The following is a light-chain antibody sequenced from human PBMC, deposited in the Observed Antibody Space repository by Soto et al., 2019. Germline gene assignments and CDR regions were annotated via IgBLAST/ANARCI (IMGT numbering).Light chain of an antibody. CDR1: QSISTY. CDR2: AAS. CDR3: QQSYSTPIT. J-gene: IGKJ3*01. Sequence: DIQMTQSPSSLSASVGDRVTITCRASQSISTYLNWYQQKPGQAPTLLIYAASSLQSGVPSRFSGSGSETDFTLTISSLQPEDFAAYYCQQSYSTPITFGPGTKVDIK. V-gene: IGKV1-39*01.